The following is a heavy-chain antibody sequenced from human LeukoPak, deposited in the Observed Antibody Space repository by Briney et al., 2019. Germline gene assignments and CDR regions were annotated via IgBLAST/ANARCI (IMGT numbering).Heavy chain of an antibody. V-gene: IGHV4-39*01. D-gene: IGHD1-26*01. CDR3: ARGGVNFSGSYYYFEY. CDR1: GASIRTSSYY. J-gene: IGHJ4*02. CDR2: MYYSGTT. Sequence: SETLSLTCTVSGASIRTSSYYWGWIRQPPGKGLEWIGNMYYSGTTDYSRSFKSRVTISADTSKNQFSLKLSSVTAADTAVYYCARGGVNFSGSYYYFEYWGQGSLVTVSS.